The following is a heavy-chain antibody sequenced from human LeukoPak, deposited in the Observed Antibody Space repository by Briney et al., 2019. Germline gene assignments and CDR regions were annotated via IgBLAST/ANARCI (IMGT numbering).Heavy chain of an antibody. J-gene: IGHJ4*02. CDR3: ARVREITGTTGLGY. Sequence: SVTVSCKASGYTFTSYYMHWLRQAPGQGPTWMGGINPNRGGTNYAQEIQGRVTMTRDTSISTAYMHLSRLRSDDTAVYYYARVREITGTTGLGYWGQGTLVTVSS. CDR2: INPNRGGT. CDR1: GYTFTSYY. D-gene: IGHD1-7*01. V-gene: IGHV1-2*02.